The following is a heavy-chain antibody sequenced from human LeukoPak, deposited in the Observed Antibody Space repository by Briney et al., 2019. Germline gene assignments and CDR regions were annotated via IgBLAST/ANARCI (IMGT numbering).Heavy chain of an antibody. CDR1: GFTVSSNY. CDR3: ARGRIAARPRFDY. CDR2: IYSGGST. J-gene: IGHJ4*02. Sequence: PGGSLRLSCAASGFTVSSNYMSWVRQAPGKGLEWVSVIYSGGSTYYADSVKGRFTISRDNSKNTLYLQMNRLRAEDTAVYYCARGRIAARPRFDYWGQGTLVTVSS. D-gene: IGHD6-6*01. V-gene: IGHV3-66*02.